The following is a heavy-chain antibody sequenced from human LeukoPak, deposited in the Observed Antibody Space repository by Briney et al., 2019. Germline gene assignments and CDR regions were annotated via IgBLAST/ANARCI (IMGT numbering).Heavy chain of an antibody. Sequence: ASVKVSCKASGYTFTGYYMHWVRQAPGQGLEWMGWINPNSGGTNYAQKFQGRVTMTRDTSISTAYMELSRLRSEDTAVYYCARGPFTGTTLEYFDYWGQGTLVTVSS. D-gene: IGHD1-7*01. CDR3: ARGPFTGTTLEYFDY. CDR1: GYTFTGYY. V-gene: IGHV1-2*02. CDR2: INPNSGGT. J-gene: IGHJ4*02.